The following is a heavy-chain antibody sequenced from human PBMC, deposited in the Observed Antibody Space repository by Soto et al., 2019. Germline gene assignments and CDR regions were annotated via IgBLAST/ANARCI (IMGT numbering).Heavy chain of an antibody. D-gene: IGHD1-26*01. CDR3: ARSLGETTSLFDY. Sequence: QVQLVQSGAEMKQPGASVKLSCQASGYIFIHCFMHWVRQAPGQGLEWMGGINPSSGTTPYAQKFQGRVTVTRDTSPSTVYLELSSLGSGDTAMYYCARSLGETTSLFDYWGQGSLVTVSA. CDR2: INPSSGTT. CDR1: GYIFIHCF. J-gene: IGHJ4*02. V-gene: IGHV1-46*01.